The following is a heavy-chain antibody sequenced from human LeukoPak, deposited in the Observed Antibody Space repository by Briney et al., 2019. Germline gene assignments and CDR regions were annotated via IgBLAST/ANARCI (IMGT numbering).Heavy chain of an antibody. J-gene: IGHJ5*02. CDR3: ARGGTGGTNLNWFEP. Sequence: SETLSLTCTVSGGSISSYYWSWIRQPPGKGLEWIRYISYSGSTNFNPSLKSRVTISVDTSKNQFSLKLSSVTASATRVYYCARGGTGGTNLNWFEPWGQGTLVTVPS. D-gene: IGHD1-1*01. V-gene: IGHV4-59*01. CDR2: ISYSGST. CDR1: GGSISSYY.